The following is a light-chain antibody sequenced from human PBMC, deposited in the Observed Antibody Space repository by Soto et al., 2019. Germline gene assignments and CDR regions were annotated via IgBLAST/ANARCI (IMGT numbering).Light chain of an antibody. J-gene: IGKJ2*03. CDR2: GAS. CDR3: QQYHNWPPGS. CDR1: QSISAN. V-gene: IGKV3-15*01. Sequence: IVMTQSPATLSVSPGERVALSCRASQSISANLAWYQQKPGQAPRLLIYGASTRATGVPVRFSGSGSGTDFTLTISSLQSEDYAVYHCQQYHNWPPGSFGQGTKLEIK.